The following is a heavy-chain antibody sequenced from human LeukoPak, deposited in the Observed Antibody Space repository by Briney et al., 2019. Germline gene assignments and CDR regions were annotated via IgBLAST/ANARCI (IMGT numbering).Heavy chain of an antibody. V-gene: IGHV1-18*01. CDR1: GYTFTSYG. CDR2: ISAYNGNT. D-gene: IGHD3-10*01. Sequence: ASVKVSCKASGYTFTSYGISWVRQAPGQGLEWMGWISAYNGNTNYAQKFQGRVTMTRDTSISTAYMELSRLRSDDTAVYYCAGYYYGSGSYNNAFDIWGQGTMVTVSS. J-gene: IGHJ3*02. CDR3: AGYYYGSGSYNNAFDI.